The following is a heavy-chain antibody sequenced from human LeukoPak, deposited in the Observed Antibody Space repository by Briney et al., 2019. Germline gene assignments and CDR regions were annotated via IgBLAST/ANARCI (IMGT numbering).Heavy chain of an antibody. CDR3: ARDVAEGFDI. D-gene: IGHD2-15*01. CDR2: VRDSGRT. V-gene: IGHV4-59*13. Sequence: SETLSLTCTVSGGSISRYYWSWIRQPPGKGLEWIGYVRDSGRTDYNPSLKSRVTISVDSSKNHFFLKLTSVTAADTAVYYCARDVAEGFDIWGQGTMVTVSS. CDR1: GGSISRYY. J-gene: IGHJ3*02.